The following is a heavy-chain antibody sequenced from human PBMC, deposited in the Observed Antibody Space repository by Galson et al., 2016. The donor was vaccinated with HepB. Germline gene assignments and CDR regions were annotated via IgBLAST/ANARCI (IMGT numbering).Heavy chain of an antibody. V-gene: IGHV1-3*01. J-gene: IGHJ3*02. CDR1: GYTFTSYA. D-gene: IGHD3-9*01. CDR2: INAGNGNT. Sequence: SVKVSCKASGYTFTSYAMHWVRQAPGQRLEWMGWINAGNGNTKYSQKFQGRVTITRDTSASTAYMELSSLRSEDTAVYYCARIGHYDILTGYSYAFDIWGQGTMVTASS. CDR3: ARIGHYDILTGYSYAFDI.